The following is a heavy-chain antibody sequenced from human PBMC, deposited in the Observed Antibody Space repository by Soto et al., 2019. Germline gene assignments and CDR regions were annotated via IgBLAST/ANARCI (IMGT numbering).Heavy chain of an antibody. D-gene: IGHD2-8*01. CDR1: GFTFSSYA. Sequence: GGSLRLSCAASGFTFSSYAMSWVRQAPGKGLEWVSAISGSGGSTYYADSVKGRFTISRDNSKNTLYLQMNSLRAEDTAVYYCAKQVLMVYGGYYGMDVWGQGTTVTVSS. J-gene: IGHJ6*02. CDR3: AKQVLMVYGGYYGMDV. V-gene: IGHV3-23*01. CDR2: ISGSGGST.